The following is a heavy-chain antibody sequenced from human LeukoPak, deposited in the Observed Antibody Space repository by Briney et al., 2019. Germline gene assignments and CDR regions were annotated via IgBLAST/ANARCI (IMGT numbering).Heavy chain of an antibody. V-gene: IGHV3-23*01. D-gene: IGHD2-15*01. Sequence: QPGGSLRLSCAASGFTFRSSAMSWFRQAPGKGLEWVSATNGDGRNTYYADSVKGRFTISRDNSKNTLYLEMNSLRAEDTAIYYCAKRHCSGSRCYLWHDYWGQGTLVSVSS. CDR2: TNGDGRNT. CDR3: AKRHCSGSRCYLWHDY. J-gene: IGHJ4*02. CDR1: GFTFRSSA.